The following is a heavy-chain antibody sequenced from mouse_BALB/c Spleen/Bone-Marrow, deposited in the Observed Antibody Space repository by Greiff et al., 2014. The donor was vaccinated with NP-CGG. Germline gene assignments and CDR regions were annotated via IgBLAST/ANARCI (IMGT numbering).Heavy chain of an antibody. V-gene: IGHV7-3*02. CDR3: ARDKGRVFFDY. Sequence: EVKLVESGGGLVQPGGSLRLSCATSGFTFSDYYMNWVRQPPGKALEWLGFIRNKANSYTTEYSASVKSRFTISRDNSQNILYLQMNTLRVDDSATYYCARDKGRVFFDYWGQGTTLTVSS. CDR2: IRNKANSYTT. J-gene: IGHJ2*01. CDR1: GFTFSDYY.